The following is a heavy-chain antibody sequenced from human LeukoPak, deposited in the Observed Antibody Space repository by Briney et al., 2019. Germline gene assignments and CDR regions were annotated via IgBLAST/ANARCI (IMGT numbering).Heavy chain of an antibody. CDR2: IRYDGSNK. CDR1: GFTFSSYG. D-gene: IGHD3-22*01. CDR3: AKDFSLFFYDSSGSYPPYFDY. Sequence: GGSLRLSCAASGFTFSSYGMHWVRQAPGKGLEWVAFIRYDGSNKYYADSVKGRFTISRDNSKNTLYLQMNSLRAEDTAVYYCAKDFSLFFYDSSGSYPPYFDYWGQGTLVTVSS. V-gene: IGHV3-30*02. J-gene: IGHJ4*02.